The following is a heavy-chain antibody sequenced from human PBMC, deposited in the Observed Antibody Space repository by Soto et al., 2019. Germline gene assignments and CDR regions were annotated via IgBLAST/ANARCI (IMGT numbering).Heavy chain of an antibody. CDR2: ISYDGSNK. J-gene: IGHJ6*02. CDR1: GFTFSSYA. D-gene: IGHD3-3*01. V-gene: IGHV3-30-3*01. CDR3: ARDHGDFWSGQFGGMGV. Sequence: PGGSLRLSCAASGFTFSSYAMHWVRQAPGKGLEWVAVISYDGSNKYYADSVKGRFTISRDNSKNTLYLQMNSLRAEDTAVYYCARDHGDFWSGQFGGMGVWGQGPTVTVAS.